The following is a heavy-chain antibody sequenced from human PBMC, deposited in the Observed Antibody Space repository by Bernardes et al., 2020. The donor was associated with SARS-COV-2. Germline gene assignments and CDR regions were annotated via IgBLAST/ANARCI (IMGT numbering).Heavy chain of an antibody. V-gene: IGHV4-39*01. CDR1: GGSISNSNYY. J-gene: IGHJ6*02. CDR2: IYSSGTT. Sequence: ATLSRTCTVSGGSISNSNYYWGWIRQPPGKGLEWIGSIYSSGTTYYNPSLQRRVTKSLDTSKNQFSLRLTSVTAADTAVYYCAGSSCGRDCYIGGLRSWDYGMDVWGQGTTVTVSS. D-gene: IGHD2-21*02. CDR3: AGSSCGRDCYIGGLRSWDYGMDV.